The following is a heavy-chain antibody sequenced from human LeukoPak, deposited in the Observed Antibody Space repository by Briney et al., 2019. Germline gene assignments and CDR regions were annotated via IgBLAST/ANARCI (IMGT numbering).Heavy chain of an antibody. Sequence: PSETLSLTCAVYGGSFSGYYWSWIRQPPGKGLEWIGEINHSGSTNYNPSLKSRVTISVDTSKNQFSLKLSSVTAADTAVYYCARSLTYYYDSSGYYFSNPYFDYWGQGTLVTVSS. CDR3: ARSLTYYYDSSGYYFSNPYFDY. D-gene: IGHD3-22*01. CDR1: GGSFSGYY. J-gene: IGHJ4*02. CDR2: INHSGST. V-gene: IGHV4-34*01.